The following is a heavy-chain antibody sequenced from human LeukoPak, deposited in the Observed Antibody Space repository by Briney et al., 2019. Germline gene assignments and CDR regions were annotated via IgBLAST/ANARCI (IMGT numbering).Heavy chain of an antibody. D-gene: IGHD4-17*01. CDR2: ITNDGSST. CDR1: GLTFSSHW. V-gene: IGHV3-74*01. Sequence: GGSLRLSCAASGLTFSSHWMHWVRQAPGKGLVWVSRITNDGSSTTYADSVKGRFTISRDNAKNMLYLQVNSLRAEDTAVYYCARDLSNGDYGLDYWGQGTLVTVSS. J-gene: IGHJ4*02. CDR3: ARDLSNGDYGLDY.